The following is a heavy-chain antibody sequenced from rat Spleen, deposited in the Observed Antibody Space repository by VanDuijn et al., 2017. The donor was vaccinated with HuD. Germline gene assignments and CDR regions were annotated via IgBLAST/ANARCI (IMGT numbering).Heavy chain of an antibody. CDR3: ARGHTLGLDYFDY. CDR1: GFTFSNYY. CDR2: ISTGGGNT. Sequence: EVQLVESDGGLVQPGRSMKLSCAASGFTFSNYYMAWVRQAPTKGLEWVASISTGGGNTYYRDSVKGRFTISRDNAKSTLFLQMNSLRSEDTATYYCARGHTLGLDYFDYWGQGVMVTVSS. J-gene: IGHJ2*01. D-gene: IGHD1-7*01. V-gene: IGHV5-25*01.